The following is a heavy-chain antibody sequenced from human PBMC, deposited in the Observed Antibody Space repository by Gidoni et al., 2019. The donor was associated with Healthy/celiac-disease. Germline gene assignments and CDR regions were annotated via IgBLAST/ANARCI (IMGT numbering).Heavy chain of an antibody. CDR3: ASPAYCGGDCYSDAFDI. CDR1: GGSISSGSYY. CDR2: IYTSGST. D-gene: IGHD2-21*02. V-gene: IGHV4-61*02. J-gene: IGHJ3*02. Sequence: QVQLQESGPGLVKPSQTLSLTCTVSGGSISSGSYYWSWIRQPAGKGLEWIGRIYTSGSTNYNPSLKSRVTISVDTSKNQFSLKLSSVTAADTAVYYCASPAYCGGDCYSDAFDIWGQGTMVTVSS.